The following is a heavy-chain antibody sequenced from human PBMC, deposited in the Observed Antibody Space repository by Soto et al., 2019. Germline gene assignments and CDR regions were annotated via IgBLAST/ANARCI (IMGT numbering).Heavy chain of an antibody. CDR3: ATGGHNDGYNFYHGMDV. D-gene: IGHD5-18*01. Sequence: QVQLVQSGSEVKMPGSSVKVSCKTSGGTFSRHAINWVRQAPGQGLEWMGGIIPLFDTAYYAQIFRGRLRISADGATTTAYMELSGLTSADTAVYFCATGGHNDGYNFYHGMDVWGQGTTVTVS. V-gene: IGHV1-69*01. CDR2: IIPLFDTA. J-gene: IGHJ6*02. CDR1: GGTFSRHA.